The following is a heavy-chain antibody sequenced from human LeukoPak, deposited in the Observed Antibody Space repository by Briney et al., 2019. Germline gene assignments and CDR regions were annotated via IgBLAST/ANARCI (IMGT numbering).Heavy chain of an antibody. V-gene: IGHV3-49*03. CDR1: GFTFGDYA. CDR3: TRSYYDSSGYYKY. D-gene: IGHD3-22*01. CDR2: IRSKAYGGTT. J-gene: IGHJ4*02. Sequence: GGSLRLSCTATGFTFGDYAMSWFRQAPGEGLGWVGFIRSKAYGGTTEYAASVKGRFTISRDDSKRIAHLQMNSLKTEDTAVYYCTRSYYDSSGYYKYWGQGTLVTVSS.